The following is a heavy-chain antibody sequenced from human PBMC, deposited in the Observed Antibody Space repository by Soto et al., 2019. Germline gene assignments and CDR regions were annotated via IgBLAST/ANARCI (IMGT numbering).Heavy chain of an antibody. D-gene: IGHD6-19*01. CDR3: ASKPAVAGTAVYY. J-gene: IGHJ4*02. V-gene: IGHV3-30-3*01. CDR1: GFTFSSYA. CDR2: ISYDGSNK. Sequence: QVQLVESGGGVVQPGRSLRLSCAASGFTFSSYAMHWVRQAPGKGLEWVAVISYDGSNKYYADSVKGRFTISRDNSKNTPYLQMNSLRAEDTAVYYCASKPAVAGTAVYYWGQGTLVTVSS.